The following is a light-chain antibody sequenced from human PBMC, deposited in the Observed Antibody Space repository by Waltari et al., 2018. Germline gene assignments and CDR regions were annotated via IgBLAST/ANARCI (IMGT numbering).Light chain of an antibody. CDR1: SSNIGNNY. CDR2: DNN. CDR3: GTWDSSLSAKV. Sequence: QSVLTQPPSVSAAPGQKVTISCSGSSSNIGNNYVSWYQQLPGTAPKLLIYDNNKRPSRIPDGFSGSKSGTSATLGITGLQTGDEADYYCGTWDSSLSAKVFGGGTKLTVL. V-gene: IGLV1-51*01. J-gene: IGLJ3*02.